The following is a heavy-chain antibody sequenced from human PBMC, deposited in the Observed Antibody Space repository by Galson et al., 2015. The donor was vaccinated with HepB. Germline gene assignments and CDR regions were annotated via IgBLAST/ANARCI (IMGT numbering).Heavy chain of an antibody. Sequence: CAISGDSVSSNSAAWNWIRQSPSRGLEWLGRTYYRSKWYNDYAVSVKSRITINPDTSKNQFSLQLNSVTPEDTAVYYCARDYSSCWYPPLDYWGQGTLVTVSS. J-gene: IGHJ4*02. D-gene: IGHD6-19*01. CDR3: ARDYSSCWYPPLDY. CDR1: GDSVSSNSAA. V-gene: IGHV6-1*01. CDR2: TYYRSKWYN.